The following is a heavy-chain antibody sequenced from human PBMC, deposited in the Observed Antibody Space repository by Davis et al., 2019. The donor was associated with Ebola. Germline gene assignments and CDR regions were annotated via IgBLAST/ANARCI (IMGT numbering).Heavy chain of an antibody. CDR1: GFTFSSYA. V-gene: IGHV3-30-3*01. D-gene: IGHD6-13*01. CDR2: ISYDGSNK. CDR3: AREPKIAAAGFGADY. Sequence: PGGSLRLSCAASGFTFSSYAMHWVRQAPGKGLEWVAVISYDGSNKYYADSVKGRFTISRDNSKNTLYLQMNSLRAEDTAVYYCAREPKIAAAGFGADYWGQGTLVTVSS. J-gene: IGHJ4*02.